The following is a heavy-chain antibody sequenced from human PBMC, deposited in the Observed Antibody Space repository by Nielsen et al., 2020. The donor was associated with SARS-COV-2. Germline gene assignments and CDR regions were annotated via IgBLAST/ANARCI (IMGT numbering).Heavy chain of an antibody. CDR2: IYHSGST. D-gene: IGHD3-22*01. J-gene: IGHJ3*02. CDR3: ARAREDSSGYLNAFDI. Sequence: WIRQPPGKGLEWIGEIYHSGSTKYNPSLKSRVTISVDTSKNQFSLKLSSVTAADTAVYYCARAREDSSGYLNAFDIWGQGTMVTVSS. V-gene: IGHV4-34*01.